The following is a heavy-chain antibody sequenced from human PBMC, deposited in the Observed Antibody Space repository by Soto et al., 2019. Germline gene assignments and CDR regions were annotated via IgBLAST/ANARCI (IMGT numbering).Heavy chain of an antibody. CDR2: IYYSENT. D-gene: IGHD4-17*01. V-gene: IGHV4-39*01. CDR1: GGSISSSSHY. CDR3: ATHPPYGPLDH. J-gene: IGHJ4*02. Sequence: SETLSLTCAVSGGSISSSSHYWGWIRQPPGKGLEWIGSIYYSENTYYNPSLKSRVTISVDTSKNQFSLRLTSVTAADTAVYYCATHPPYGPLDHWGQGTLVTVSS.